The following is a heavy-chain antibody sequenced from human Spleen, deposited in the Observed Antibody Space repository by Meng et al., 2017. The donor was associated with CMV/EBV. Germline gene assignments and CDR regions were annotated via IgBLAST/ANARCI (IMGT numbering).Heavy chain of an antibody. CDR2: IYYSGAA. J-gene: IGHJ5*02. CDR3: ARGFRLNWFDP. CDR1: GASINHDDYY. Sequence: CTVSGASINHDDYYWNWIRQPPGKGLEWLGYIYYSGAANYNPSLRSRLSMSIATSKNQFSLNLTSVTAAGTAVYYCARGFRLNWFDPWGQGTLVTVSS. V-gene: IGHV4-30-4*08. D-gene: IGHD3-10*01.